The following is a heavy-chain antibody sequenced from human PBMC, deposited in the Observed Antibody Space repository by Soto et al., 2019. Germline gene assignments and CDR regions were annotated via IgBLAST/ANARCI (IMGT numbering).Heavy chain of an antibody. CDR3: AASIFYYGMDV. J-gene: IGHJ6*02. V-gene: IGHV5-51*01. Sequence: PGGSLKISCSGSGYTFTNYWIGWGRQMPGKGLEWMGIIYPGDSDTKYNPSFQGQVTISADKSITTTYLQWSSLKASDTAIYYCAASIFYYGMDVWGQGTTVTVSS. CDR1: GYTFTNYW. CDR2: IYPGDSDT.